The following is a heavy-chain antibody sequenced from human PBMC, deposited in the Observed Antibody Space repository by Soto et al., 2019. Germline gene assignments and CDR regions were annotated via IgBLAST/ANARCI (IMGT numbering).Heavy chain of an antibody. V-gene: IGHV4-30-4*01. J-gene: IGHJ4*02. CDR1: GGSISSGGYY. CDR3: ASANYDFWSGYSYFDY. Sequence: SETLSLTWTVSGGSISSGGYYRSWIRQPPGKGLEWIGYIYYSGSTNYNPSLKSRVTISVDTSKNQFSLKLSSVTAADTAVYYCASANYDFWSGYSYFDYWGQGTLVTVSS. D-gene: IGHD3-3*01. CDR2: IYYSGST.